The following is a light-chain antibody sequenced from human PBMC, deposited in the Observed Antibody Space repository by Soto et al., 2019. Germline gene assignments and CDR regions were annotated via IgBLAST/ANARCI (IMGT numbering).Light chain of an antibody. Sequence: EIVLTQSPATLSLSPGKRATLSCGASQSVSRSSLAWYQHKPGLAPRLLIYDASSRATGIPNRFSGSGSGTDFTLTISRLEPEDFAVYYCPQYGSSPRTFGQGTRVEIE. J-gene: IGKJ1*01. V-gene: IGKV3D-20*01. CDR3: PQYGSSPRT. CDR2: DAS. CDR1: QSVSRSS.